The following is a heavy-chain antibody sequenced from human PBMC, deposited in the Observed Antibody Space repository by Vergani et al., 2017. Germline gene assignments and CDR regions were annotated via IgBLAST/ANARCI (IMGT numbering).Heavy chain of an antibody. CDR1: GKSFTNYW. CDR2: IHPADSDT. V-gene: IGHV5-51*01. CDR3: ARLYGRDSSGSKYFDY. Sequence: EVQLVQSGAEVKKPGESLKISCQISGKSFTNYWIGWVRQMPGKGLEWMGIIHPADSDTRYSPSFQGQVTISVDKSISTAYLQRSSLRASDSAMYYCARLYGRDSSGSKYFDYWGQGTLVTVSS. J-gene: IGHJ4*02. D-gene: IGHD3-22*01.